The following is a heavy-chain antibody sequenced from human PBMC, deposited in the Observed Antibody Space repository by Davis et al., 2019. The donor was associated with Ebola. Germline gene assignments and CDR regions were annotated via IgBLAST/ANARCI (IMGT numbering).Heavy chain of an antibody. Sequence: ASVKVSCKAPGHTFSNYAMHWVRQAPGQRLEWMGWIHGGNGNRKYSQKFQGRVTITMNTSASTAYMELSSLRSEDTAVYYCARATFAYNSGWYADYWGQGTLVTVSS. V-gene: IGHV1-3*01. CDR1: GHTFSNYA. D-gene: IGHD6-19*01. J-gene: IGHJ4*02. CDR2: IHGGNGNR. CDR3: ARATFAYNSGWYADY.